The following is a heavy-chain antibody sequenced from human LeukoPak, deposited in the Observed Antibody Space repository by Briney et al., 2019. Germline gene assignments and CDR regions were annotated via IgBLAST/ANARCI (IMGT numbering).Heavy chain of an antibody. V-gene: IGHV4-59*01. Sequence: SETPSLTCNVSGGSISSYYWSWIRQSPEKGLEWIGYIYYRGNTNYNPSLKSRVTISVDTSKNQFSLKLNSVTAADTAVYLCARSSGSGSIYYYGMDVWGQGTTVTVSS. D-gene: IGHD3-10*01. CDR2: IYYRGNT. CDR3: ARSSGSGSIYYYGMDV. CDR1: GGSISSYY. J-gene: IGHJ6*02.